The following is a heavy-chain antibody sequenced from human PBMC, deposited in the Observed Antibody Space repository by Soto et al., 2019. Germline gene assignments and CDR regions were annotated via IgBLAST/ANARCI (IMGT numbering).Heavy chain of an antibody. CDR1: GYTFTSYG. Sequence: QVHLVQSGAEVKKPGASVKVSCKCSGYTFTSYGITWVRQAPGQGLEWMGWISAHNGNTDYAQKVQCRVTVTRDTSTSTAYMELRSLRSDDTAVYYCARGRYGDYWGQGALVTVSS. D-gene: IGHD1-1*01. CDR3: ARGRYGDY. CDR2: ISAHNGNT. J-gene: IGHJ4*02. V-gene: IGHV1-18*01.